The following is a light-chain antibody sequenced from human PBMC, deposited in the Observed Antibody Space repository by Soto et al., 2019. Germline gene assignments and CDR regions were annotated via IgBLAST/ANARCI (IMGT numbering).Light chain of an antibody. CDR1: QGIKNY. V-gene: IGKV1-27*01. J-gene: IGKJ4*01. Sequence: DIQVTQHPSSLSASVGDRVTITCRASQGIKNYLAWHQQKPGETPKLLIYAASTLESGIPPRFSGSGSGTDFTLTINNLQPEDVATYYCQRYYNAPFTFGGGTKVDIK. CDR3: QRYYNAPFT. CDR2: AAS.